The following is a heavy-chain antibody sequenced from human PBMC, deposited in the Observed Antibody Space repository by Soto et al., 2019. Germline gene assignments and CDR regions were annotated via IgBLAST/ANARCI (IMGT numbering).Heavy chain of an antibody. CDR1: GGTFNSYV. D-gene: IGHD4-17*01. Sequence: QVQLVQSGPVVRKPGSSVKVSCKASGGTFNSYVFNWVRQAPGQGLEWMGGIIPIFGTPNYAQKFQGRVTITADEPTSTAYMELSSLRSDDTAFYFCASYGDFDYWGQGTLVTVSS. CDR2: IIPIFGTP. CDR3: ASYGDFDY. J-gene: IGHJ4*02. V-gene: IGHV1-69*01.